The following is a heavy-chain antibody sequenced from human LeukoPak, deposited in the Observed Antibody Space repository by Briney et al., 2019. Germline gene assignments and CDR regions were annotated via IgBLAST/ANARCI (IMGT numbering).Heavy chain of an antibody. CDR2: ISSSSSYI. CDR3: ASSIAAQLHAFDI. V-gene: IGHV3-21*01. J-gene: IGHJ3*02. Sequence: GGSLRLSCAASGFTFSSYSMNWVRQAPGKGLEWVSSISSSSSYIYYADSVKGRFTISRDNAKNSLYLQMNSLRAEDTAVYYCASSIAAQLHAFDIRGQGTMVTVSS. D-gene: IGHD6-6*01. CDR1: GFTFSSYS.